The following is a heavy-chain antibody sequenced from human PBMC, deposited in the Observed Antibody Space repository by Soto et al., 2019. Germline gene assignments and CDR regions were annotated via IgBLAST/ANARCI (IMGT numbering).Heavy chain of an antibody. CDR2: IYYSGST. CDR3: ARERPIVGATPFDY. Sequence: SETLSLTCTVSGGSISSSSYYWGWIRQPPGKGLEWIGSIYYSGSTYYNPSLKSRVTISVDTSKNQFSLKLSSVTAADTAVYYCARERPIVGATPFDYWGQGTLVTVSS. D-gene: IGHD1-26*01. J-gene: IGHJ4*02. V-gene: IGHV4-39*02. CDR1: GGSISSSSYY.